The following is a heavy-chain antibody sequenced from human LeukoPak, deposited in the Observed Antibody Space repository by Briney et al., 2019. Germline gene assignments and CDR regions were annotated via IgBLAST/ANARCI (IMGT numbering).Heavy chain of an antibody. D-gene: IGHD6-19*01. Sequence: SETLSLTCTVSGGSISSYYWSWIRQPPGKGLEWIGYIYYTGSTNYNPSLKSRVTISVDTSKNQFSLNLISVTAADTAVYYCARVLPYSSGWGVDYWGQGALVTVSS. V-gene: IGHV4-59*01. CDR3: ARVLPYSSGWGVDY. CDR1: GGSISSYY. J-gene: IGHJ4*02. CDR2: IYYTGST.